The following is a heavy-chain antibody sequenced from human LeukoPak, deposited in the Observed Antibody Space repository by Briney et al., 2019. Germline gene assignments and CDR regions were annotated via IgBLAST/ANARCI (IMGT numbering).Heavy chain of an antibody. CDR1: GFNFNDFW. CDR2: ISSDGTTR. J-gene: IGHJ5*02. CDR3: ARDRLTYYNSGFIWFDP. D-gene: IGHD3-10*01. Sequence: GGSLRLSCDASGFNFNDFWMHWVRQTPGKGPVWVARISSDGTTRKYADSVKYRFTASRDNAKNTVYLQMNSLTADGTGVYFCARDRLTYYNSGFIWFDPRGQGTLVTVSS. V-gene: IGHV3-74*01.